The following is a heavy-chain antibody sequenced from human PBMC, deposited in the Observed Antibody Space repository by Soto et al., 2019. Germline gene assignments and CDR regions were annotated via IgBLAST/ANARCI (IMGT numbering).Heavy chain of an antibody. D-gene: IGHD6-19*01. J-gene: IGHJ6*03. V-gene: IGHV5-51*01. CDR3: ARLEGGIAVAGFLSGYMDV. Sequence: GESLKISCKGSGYSFTSYWIGWVRQMPGKGLEWMGIIYPGDSDTRYSPSFQGQVTISADKSISTAYLQWSSLKASDTAMYYCARLEGGIAVAGFLSGYMDVWGKGTTVTVSS. CDR2: IYPGDSDT. CDR1: GYSFTSYW.